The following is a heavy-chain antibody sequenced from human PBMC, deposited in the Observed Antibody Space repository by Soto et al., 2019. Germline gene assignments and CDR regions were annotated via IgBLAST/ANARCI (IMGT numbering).Heavy chain of an antibody. V-gene: IGHV3-13*04. CDR3: ARGRDYVWGSTTDAFDI. CDR2: IGTAGDT. J-gene: IGHJ3*02. Sequence: EVQLVESGGGLVQPGGSLRLSCAASGFTFSSYDMHWVRQATGKGLEWVSAIGTAGDTYYPGSVKGRFTISRENAKNSLYLQMNSLRAGDTAVYYCARGRDYVWGSTTDAFDIWGQGTMVTVSS. CDR1: GFTFSSYD. D-gene: IGHD3-16*01.